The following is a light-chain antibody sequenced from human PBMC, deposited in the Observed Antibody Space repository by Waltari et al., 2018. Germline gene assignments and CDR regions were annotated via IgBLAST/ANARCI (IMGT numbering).Light chain of an antibody. J-gene: IGKJ1*01. CDR2: DAF. CDR1: QGIRNG. V-gene: IGKV1-17*01. Sequence: DIQMTQSPSSLSASVGDRVTITCRASQGIRNGLGWYQQKPGRAPKRLIYDAFNLQSGVPSRFSGIGSGTEFTLTISSLQPEDFATYYCLQHNTYPWTFGQGTKVEVK. CDR3: LQHNTYPWT.